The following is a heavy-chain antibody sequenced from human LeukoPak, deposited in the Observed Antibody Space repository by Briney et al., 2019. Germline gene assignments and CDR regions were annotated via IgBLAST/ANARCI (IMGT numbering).Heavy chain of an antibody. J-gene: IGHJ4*02. CDR1: GGSISSSNW. D-gene: IGHD6-19*01. Sequence: ASETLSLTCAVSGGSISSSNWWSWVRQPPGKGLEWIGEIYHSGSTNYNPSLKSRVTISVDKSKNQFSLKLSSVTAADTAVYYCARRFHGGKAVAVLDYWGQGTLVTVSS. V-gene: IGHV4-4*02. CDR3: ARRFHGGKAVAVLDY. CDR2: IYHSGST.